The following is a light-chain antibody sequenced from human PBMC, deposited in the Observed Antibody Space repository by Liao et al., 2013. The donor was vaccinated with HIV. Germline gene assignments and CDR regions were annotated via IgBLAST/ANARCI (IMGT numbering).Light chain of an antibody. CDR3: QVWDSSRDHPYV. Sequence: SYVLTQPPSVSVAPGKTARITCGGNNIGSKNVHWYQQKPGQAPVLVIYYDSDRPSGIPERFSGSNSGNTATLTISRVEAGDEADYYCQVWDSSRDHPYVFGTGTKVTVL. V-gene: IGLV3-21*01. J-gene: IGLJ1*01. CDR1: NIGSKN. CDR2: YDS.